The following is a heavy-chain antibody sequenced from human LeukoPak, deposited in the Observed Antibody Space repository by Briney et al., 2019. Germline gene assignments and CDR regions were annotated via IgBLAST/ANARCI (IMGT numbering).Heavy chain of an antibody. Sequence: PSETLSLTCAVYGGSFSGYYWSWIRQPPGKGLEWIGEINHSGSTNYNPSLKSRVTISVDTSKNQFSLKLSSVTAADTAVYYCARSRRGLNIVVVPAAPHMDVWGKGTTVTVSS. D-gene: IGHD2-2*01. CDR1: GGSFSGYY. J-gene: IGHJ6*03. CDR3: ARSRRGLNIVVVPAAPHMDV. V-gene: IGHV4-34*01. CDR2: INHSGST.